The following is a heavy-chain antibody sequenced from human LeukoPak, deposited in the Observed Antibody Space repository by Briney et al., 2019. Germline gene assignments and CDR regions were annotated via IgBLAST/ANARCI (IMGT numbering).Heavy chain of an antibody. D-gene: IGHD2-21*01. V-gene: IGHV3-23*01. Sequence: GGSLRLSCAASGFTFSSYAMSWVRQAPGKGLEWVSAISGSGGSTYYADSVKGRFTISRDNSKNTLYLQMNSLRAEDTAVYYCARDGGLAYCGGDCYSDAFDIWGQGTMVTVSS. CDR3: ARDGGLAYCGGDCYSDAFDI. CDR1: GFTFSSYA. CDR2: ISGSGGST. J-gene: IGHJ3*02.